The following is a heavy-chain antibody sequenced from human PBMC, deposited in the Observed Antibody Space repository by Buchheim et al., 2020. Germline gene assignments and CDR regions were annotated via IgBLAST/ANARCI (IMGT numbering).Heavy chain of an antibody. D-gene: IGHD6-13*01. CDR1: GFTFNSYG. V-gene: IGHV3-33*03. J-gene: IGHJ4*02. CDR2: IWYDGSHE. CDR3: ATSASSNNWYYFEY. Sequence: QVQLVESGGGVVQPGRSLRLSCAASGFTFNSYGMLWVRQAPGTGLEWVAVIWYDGSHEYYADSVRGRFTISGDNSKNTVYLQMNSLRAEDTAVYYCATSASSNNWYYFEYWGQGT.